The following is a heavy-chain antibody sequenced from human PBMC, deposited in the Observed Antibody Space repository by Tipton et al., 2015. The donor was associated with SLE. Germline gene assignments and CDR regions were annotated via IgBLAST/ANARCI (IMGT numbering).Heavy chain of an antibody. Sequence: QVQLVQSGAEVKKPGASVTVSCKASEGTFKNHAVTWVRQAPGQGLEWMGGIIPSFQSANYAQKFQGRVTITADESTSTAFMELRSLKSEDTAIYYCARDGPVDHDAFDIWGQGTMVTVSS. CDR1: EGTFKNHA. CDR3: ARDGPVDHDAFDI. J-gene: IGHJ3*02. V-gene: IGHV1-69*01. D-gene: IGHD6-19*01. CDR2: IIPSFQSA.